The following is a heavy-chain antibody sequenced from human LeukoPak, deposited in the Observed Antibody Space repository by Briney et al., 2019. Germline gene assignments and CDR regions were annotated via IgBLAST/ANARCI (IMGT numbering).Heavy chain of an antibody. V-gene: IGHV4-59*01. J-gene: IGHJ5*02. CDR3: ARDRKGGSSTVHWLDP. Sequence: SETLSLTCSVSGDSIIGFYWSWIRQPPGKGLEWIGFIYYSGSTIYNPSLKSRVAISIDTSNNQFSLTLTSVTAADTAMYYCARDRKGGSSTVHWLDPWGQGTLVTVSS. D-gene: IGHD6-13*01. CDR1: GDSIIGFY. CDR2: IYYSGST.